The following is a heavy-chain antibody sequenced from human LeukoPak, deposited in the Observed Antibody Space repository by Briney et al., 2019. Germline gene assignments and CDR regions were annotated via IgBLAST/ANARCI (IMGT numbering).Heavy chain of an antibody. CDR1: GFTFCSYT. V-gene: IGHV3-21*01. Sequence: GGSLGLSCAASGFTFCSYTMHWVRQAPGKGLEWVSSISSSSSYIYYADSVKGRFTISRDNAKNSLYLQMNSLRAEDTAVYYCARDSLWSGYRSFDPWGQGTLVTVSS. J-gene: IGHJ5*02. CDR3: ARDSLWSGYRSFDP. D-gene: IGHD3-3*01. CDR2: ISSSSSYI.